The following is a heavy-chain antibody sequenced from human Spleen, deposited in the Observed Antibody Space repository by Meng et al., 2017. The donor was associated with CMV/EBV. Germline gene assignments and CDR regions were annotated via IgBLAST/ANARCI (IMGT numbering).Heavy chain of an antibody. V-gene: IGHV3-48*03. D-gene: IGHD3-10*01. J-gene: IGHJ4*02. CDR2: ISTSGSTM. CDR1: GFTFSNYE. Sequence: GESLKISCAASGFTFSNYEMNWVRQAPGQGLEWVSYISTSGSTMYYADSVKGRFTVSRDNAKNSLYLQMNSLRAEDTAVYYCARYYYGSGSHFDYWGQGTLVTVSS. CDR3: ARYYYGSGSHFDY.